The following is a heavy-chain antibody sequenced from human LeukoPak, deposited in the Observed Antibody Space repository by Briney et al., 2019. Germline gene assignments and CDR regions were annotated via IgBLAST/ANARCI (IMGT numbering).Heavy chain of an antibody. CDR3: ARDRTYYYGSGSYTAR. D-gene: IGHD3-10*01. J-gene: IGHJ6*02. CDR1: GFTFSDYY. CDR2: ISSSGSTI. V-gene: IGHV3-11*01. Sequence: GGSLRLSCAASGFTFSDYYMSWIRQAPGKGLEWVSYISSSGSTIYYADSVKGRFTISRDNAKNSLYLQMNSLRAEDTAVYYCARDRTYYYGSGSYTARWGQGTTVTVSS.